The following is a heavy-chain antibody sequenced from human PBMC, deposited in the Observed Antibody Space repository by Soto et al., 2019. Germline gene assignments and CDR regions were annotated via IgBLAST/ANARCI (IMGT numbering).Heavy chain of an antibody. CDR1: GFTFSSYW. J-gene: IGHJ4*02. D-gene: IGHD3-10*01. CDR3: ARGIRNYYGSDY. V-gene: IGHV3-74*01. CDR2: IYTDGSRT. Sequence: EVQLVESGGGLVQPGGSLRLSCEASGFTFSSYWMHWVRQSPEKGLEWVSRIYTDGSRTSYADSVKGRFTISRDNARDTLYLQVSSLRAEDTAVYFCARGIRNYYGSDYWGQGTLVTVSS.